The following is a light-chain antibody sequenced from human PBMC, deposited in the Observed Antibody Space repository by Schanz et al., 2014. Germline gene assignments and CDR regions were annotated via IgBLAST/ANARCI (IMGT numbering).Light chain of an antibody. CDR2: EAT. V-gene: IGLV2-14*02. CDR3: SSYAGSNNLV. Sequence: QSALTQPASVSGSPGQSITISCTGTSSDVGSYNHVSWYQQYPGKAPKLIIYEATKWPSGISNRFSGSKSGNTASLTVSGLQAEDEADYYCSSYAGSNNLVFGGGTKLTVL. CDR1: SSDVGSYNH. J-gene: IGLJ2*01.